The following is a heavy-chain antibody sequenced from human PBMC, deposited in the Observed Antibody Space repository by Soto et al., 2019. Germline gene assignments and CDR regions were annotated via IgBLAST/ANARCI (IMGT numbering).Heavy chain of an antibody. CDR3: ARDGRSSGWPRTDYFQH. CDR1: GGTFSSYA. Sequence: QVQLVQSGAEVKKPGSSVKVSCKASGGTFSSYAISWVRQAPGQGLEWMGGIIPIFGTANYAQKFQGRVTITAXXSXSXXYMELSSLRSEDTAVYYCARDGRSSGWPRTDYFQHWGQGTLVTVSS. V-gene: IGHV1-69*12. D-gene: IGHD6-19*01. CDR2: IIPIFGTA. J-gene: IGHJ1*01.